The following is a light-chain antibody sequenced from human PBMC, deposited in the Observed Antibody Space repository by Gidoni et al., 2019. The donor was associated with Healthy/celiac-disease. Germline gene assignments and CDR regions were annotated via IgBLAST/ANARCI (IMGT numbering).Light chain of an antibody. J-gene: IGLJ2*01. CDR3: QSADSSGEI. CDR2: KDS. CDR1: ALPKQY. V-gene: IGLV3-25*03. Sequence: SSALTQPPSLSVSPGQTARITCSGDALPKQYAYWYQQKPGQAPVLVIYKDSERPSGIPERFSGSSSGTTVTLTISGVQAEDEADYYCQSADSSGEIFGGGTKLTVL.